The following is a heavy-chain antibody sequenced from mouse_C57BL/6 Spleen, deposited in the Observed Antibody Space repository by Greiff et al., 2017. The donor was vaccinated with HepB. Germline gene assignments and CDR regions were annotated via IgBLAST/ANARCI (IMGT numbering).Heavy chain of an antibody. CDR1: GYTFTSYW. D-gene: IGHD2-1*01. Sequence: VQLQQPGAELVKPGASVKMSCKASGYTFTSYWITWVKQRPGQGLEWIGDIYPGSGSTNYNEKFKSKATLTVDTSSSTAYMQLSSLTSEDSAVYYWARFYYDYHAMDYWGQGTSVTVSS. V-gene: IGHV1-55*01. J-gene: IGHJ4*01. CDR2: IYPGSGST. CDR3: ARFYYDYHAMDY.